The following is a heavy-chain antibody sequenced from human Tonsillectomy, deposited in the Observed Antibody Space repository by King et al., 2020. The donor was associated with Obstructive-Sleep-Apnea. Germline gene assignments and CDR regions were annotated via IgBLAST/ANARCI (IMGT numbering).Heavy chain of an antibody. CDR2: IYYSGST. Sequence: VQLQESGPGLVKPSQTLSLTCTVSGGSISSGGYYWSWVRQHPGKGLEWMGYIYYSGSTYYNPSLESRVTITVDTSKNQFSLKLSCVTAADTAGYYCARLGCGGDCYSSKDWYFDLWGRGTLVTVSS. V-gene: IGHV4-31*03. CDR1: GGSISSGGYY. J-gene: IGHJ2*01. CDR3: ARLGCGGDCYSSKDWYFDL. D-gene: IGHD2-21*02.